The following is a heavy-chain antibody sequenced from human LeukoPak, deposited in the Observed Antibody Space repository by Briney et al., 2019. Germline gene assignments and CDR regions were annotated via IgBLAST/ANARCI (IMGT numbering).Heavy chain of an antibody. D-gene: IGHD3-10*01. Sequence: PGGSLRLSCAASGFTFSSYAMTWVRQAPGKGLEWVSVISGSGGSTYYADSVKGRFTISRDNSKNTLYLQMNSLRAEDTAVYYCAKGAVRGVIPFDYWGQGTLVTVSS. CDR1: GFTFSSYA. CDR2: ISGSGGST. CDR3: AKGAVRGVIPFDY. V-gene: IGHV3-23*01. J-gene: IGHJ4*02.